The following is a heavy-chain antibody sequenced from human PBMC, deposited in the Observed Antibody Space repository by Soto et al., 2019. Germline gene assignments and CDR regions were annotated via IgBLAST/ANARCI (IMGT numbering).Heavy chain of an antibody. CDR3: ARVHKNWFDS. J-gene: IGHJ5*01. Sequence: LGESLKISCKASGYNFTAFWIHWVRQMPGKGLEWLGKIDPSDSYTNYSPSFEGHVTISTDNSITTAYLQWSSLRASDTDLYFCARVHKNWFDSWAQGTMVTVSS. CDR2: IDPSDSYT. V-gene: IGHV5-10-1*01. CDR1: GYNFTAFW.